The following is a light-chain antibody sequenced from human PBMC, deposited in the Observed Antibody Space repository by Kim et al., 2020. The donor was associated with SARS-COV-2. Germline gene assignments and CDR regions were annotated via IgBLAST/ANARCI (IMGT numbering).Light chain of an antibody. J-gene: IGLJ2*01. CDR3: SSYAGSNNLV. V-gene: IGLV2-8*01. CDR1: SSDIGEYDF. Sequence: GQSVTITCTGTSSDIGEYDFVSWYQQHPVQVPKLMIYEVSKRPSGVPDRFSGSKSGNTASLTVSGLQAEDEADYYCSSYAGSNNLVFGGGTQLTVL. CDR2: EVS.